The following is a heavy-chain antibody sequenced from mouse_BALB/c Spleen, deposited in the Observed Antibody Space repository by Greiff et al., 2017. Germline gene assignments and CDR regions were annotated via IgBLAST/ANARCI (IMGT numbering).Heavy chain of an antibody. Sequence: QVQLQQPGAELVKPGASVKMSCKASGYTFTSYWMHWVKQRPGQGLEWIGVIDPSDSYTSYNQKFKGKATLTVDTSSSTAYMQLSSLTSEDSAVYYCAREDAGYFDYWGQGTTLTVSS. CDR3: AREDAGYFDY. V-gene: IGHV1-59*01. CDR2: IDPSDSYT. J-gene: IGHJ2*01. CDR1: GYTFTSYW.